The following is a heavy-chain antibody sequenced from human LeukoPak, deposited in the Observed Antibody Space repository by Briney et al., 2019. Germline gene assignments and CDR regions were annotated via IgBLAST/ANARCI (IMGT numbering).Heavy chain of an antibody. CDR3: ARESLKQMRGFDV. Sequence: GASVTVSCTASGYTFTSYAMHWVRQAPGQRLEWMGWINAGNGNTKYPQKFQGRVTITRDTSASTAYMELSSLRSEDTAVYYCARESLKQMRGFDVWGQGTMVTVSS. D-gene: IGHD3-10*01. CDR2: INAGNGNT. V-gene: IGHV1-3*01. J-gene: IGHJ3*01. CDR1: GYTFTSYA.